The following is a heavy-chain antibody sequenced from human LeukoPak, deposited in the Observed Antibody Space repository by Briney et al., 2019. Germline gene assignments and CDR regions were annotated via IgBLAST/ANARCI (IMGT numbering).Heavy chain of an antibody. V-gene: IGHV3-48*03. CDR3: ARGKRGYGSY. J-gene: IGHJ4*02. D-gene: IGHD3-10*01. CDR2: ISSSGSTI. Sequence: PGGSLRLSCSTSGFTFSSYEMNWVRQAPGKGLEWVSYISSSGSTIYYADSEKDRFTISRDNAKNSLYLQMNSLRAEDTAVYYCARGKRGYGSYWGQGTLGTVSS. CDR1: GFTFSSYE.